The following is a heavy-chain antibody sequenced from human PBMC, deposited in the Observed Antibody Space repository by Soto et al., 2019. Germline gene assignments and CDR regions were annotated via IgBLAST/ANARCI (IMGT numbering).Heavy chain of an antibody. D-gene: IGHD6-6*01. CDR3: ARDQVRIAARREFDP. CDR1: GFTFSSYS. CDR2: ISSSSSYI. V-gene: IGHV3-21*01. Sequence: EVQLVESGGGLVKPGGSLRLSCAASGFTFSSYSMNWVRQAPGKGLEWVSSISSSSSYIYYADSVKGRFIISRDNAKNSLYLQMNSLRAEDTAVYYCARDQVRIAARREFDPWGQGTLVTVSS. J-gene: IGHJ5*02.